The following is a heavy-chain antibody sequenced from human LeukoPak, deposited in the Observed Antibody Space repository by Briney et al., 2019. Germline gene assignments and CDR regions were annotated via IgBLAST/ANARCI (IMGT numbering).Heavy chain of an antibody. CDR1: GGSSSSYY. CDR2: IYYSGST. V-gene: IGHV4-39*07. D-gene: IGHD5-24*01. Sequence: SETLSLTCTVSGGSSSSYYWGWIRQPPGKGLEWIASIYYSGSTYYNPSLKSRVTISVDTSKSQFSLKLTSVTAADTAVYHCARMATTWWFDPWGQGTLVTVSS. CDR3: ARMATTWWFDP. J-gene: IGHJ5*02.